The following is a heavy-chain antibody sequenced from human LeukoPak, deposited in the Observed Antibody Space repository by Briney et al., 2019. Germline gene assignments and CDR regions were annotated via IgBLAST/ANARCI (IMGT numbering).Heavy chain of an antibody. V-gene: IGHV4-30-4*07. CDR2: IYYSGST. J-gene: IGHJ5*02. CDR3: ARENNHNWFDP. CDR1: GGSISSGGYS. Sequence: PPETLSLTCAVSGGSISSGGYSWSWIRQPPGKGLEWIGYIYYSGSTYYNPSLKSRVTISVDTSKNQFSLKLSSVTAADTAVYYCARENNHNWFDPWGQGTLVTVSS.